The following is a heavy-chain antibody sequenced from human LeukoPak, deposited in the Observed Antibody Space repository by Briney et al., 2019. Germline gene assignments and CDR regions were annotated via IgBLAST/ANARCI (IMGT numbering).Heavy chain of an antibody. V-gene: IGHV4-59*01. CDR2: IYYSGST. CDR3: AKSEDYYDNSGYYPS. CDR1: GGSISSYY. J-gene: IGHJ5*02. Sequence: SETLSLTCTVSGGSISSYYWSWIRQPPGKGLEWIGYIYYSGSTNYNPSLESRLTISVDTSKNQFSLKLTSVTAADTAVYYCAKSEDYYDNSGYYPSWGQGTLVTVSS. D-gene: IGHD3-22*01.